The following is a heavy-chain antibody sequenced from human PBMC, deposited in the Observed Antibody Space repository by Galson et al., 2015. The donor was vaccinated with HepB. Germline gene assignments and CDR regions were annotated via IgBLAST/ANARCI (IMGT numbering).Heavy chain of an antibody. J-gene: IGHJ4*02. D-gene: IGHD3-3*01. V-gene: IGHV3-48*04. Sequence: SLRLSCAASGLTFSDYSMNWVRQAPGKGLEWVAYISSSSNTIYYAHSVKGRFTISRDNAKKSLYLQMNTLRAEDTAVYYCAGPLRFLVPHDYWGQGTLVTVSS. CDR1: GLTFSDYS. CDR3: AGPLRFLVPHDY. CDR2: ISSSSNTI.